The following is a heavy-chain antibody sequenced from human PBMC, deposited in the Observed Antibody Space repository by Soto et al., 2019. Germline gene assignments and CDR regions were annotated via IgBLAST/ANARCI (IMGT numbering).Heavy chain of an antibody. V-gene: IGHV2-26*01. Sequence: QVTLKESGPVLVKPTETLTLTCTVYGFSLSKARMGVSWIRQPPGKALEWLAHIFSNDEQSYSTSLKSRLTISKDTSKSQVVLTMTNMDPVDTATYYCARTYGSGSWDGMDVWGQGTTVTVSS. CDR1: GFSLSKARMG. CDR3: ARTYGSGSWDGMDV. J-gene: IGHJ6*02. D-gene: IGHD3-10*01. CDR2: IFSNDEQ.